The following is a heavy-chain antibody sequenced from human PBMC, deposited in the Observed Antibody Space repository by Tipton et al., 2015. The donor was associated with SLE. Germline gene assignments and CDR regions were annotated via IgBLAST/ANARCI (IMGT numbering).Heavy chain of an antibody. J-gene: IGHJ3*02. CDR2: IYYNGNT. V-gene: IGHV4-30-4*01. CDR1: GASITSDDYY. Sequence: TLSLTCSVSGASITSDDYYWSWIRQSPGKGLEWIAYIYYNGNTYYNPSLKRRVSISVDTSRTHFSLKITSLTAADTAVYFCARGHRPDPFDIWGQGTMVTVSS. CDR3: ARGHRPDPFDI.